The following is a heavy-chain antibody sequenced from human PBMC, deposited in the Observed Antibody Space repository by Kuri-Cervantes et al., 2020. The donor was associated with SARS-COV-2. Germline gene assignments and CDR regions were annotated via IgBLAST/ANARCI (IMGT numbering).Heavy chain of an antibody. Sequence: SETLSLTCTVSGDSIISSSYYWGWIRQPPGKGLEWIGNIYNSGSTYYNPSLKSRVTISVDTSKKQFSLRLSSVTAADAAVYYCVTSLPRSGWDGEDAFDIWGQGTMVTVSS. J-gene: IGHJ3*02. CDR2: IYNSGST. D-gene: IGHD6-19*01. CDR1: GDSIISSSYY. CDR3: VTSLPRSGWDGEDAFDI. V-gene: IGHV4-39*01.